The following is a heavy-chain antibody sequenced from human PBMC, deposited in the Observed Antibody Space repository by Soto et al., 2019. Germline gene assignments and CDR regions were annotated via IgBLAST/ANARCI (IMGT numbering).Heavy chain of an antibody. J-gene: IGHJ3*02. V-gene: IGHV4-59*01. CDR1: GGSISSYY. CDR2: IYYSGST. CDR3: ARRRFDAVDI. Sequence: QVQLQESGPGLVKPSETLSLTCTVSGGSISSYYWSWIRQPPGKGLEWIGYIYYSGSTNYNPSLKSRVTISVDTSKNQFSLKLSSVTAADTAVYYCARRRFDAVDIWGQGTMVTVSS.